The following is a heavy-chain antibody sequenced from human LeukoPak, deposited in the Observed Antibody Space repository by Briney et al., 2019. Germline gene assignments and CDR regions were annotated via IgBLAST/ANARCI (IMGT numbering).Heavy chain of an antibody. V-gene: IGHV3-23*01. CDR3: AKDGGEYYDILTGYYPRLYYMDV. J-gene: IGHJ6*03. D-gene: IGHD3-9*01. CDR1: GFTFSTFG. CDR2: ISGSVGSA. Sequence: AVGSLRLSSVVSGFTFSTFGMSWVRQAPGQGLEWVSAISGSVGSAYYADSVKGRFTISRDNSKNTLYLQMNSLRAEDTAVYYCAKDGGEYYDILTGYYPRLYYMDVWGKGTTVTISS.